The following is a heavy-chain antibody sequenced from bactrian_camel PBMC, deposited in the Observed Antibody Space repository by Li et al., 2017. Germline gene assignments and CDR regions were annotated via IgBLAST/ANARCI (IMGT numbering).Heavy chain of an antibody. J-gene: IGHJ4*01. CDR2: INSGADAT. CDR3: TNSYSYYYGPLDY. V-gene: IGHV3S40*01. CDR1: GFTFSSWY. Sequence: DVQLVESGGGLVQPGGSLRLSCAASGFTFSSWYMSWVRQVPGKGLEWVSGINSGADATDYADSVKGRFTISRDNAKNTLYLRLNSLETEDTAMYYCTNSYSYYYGPLDYWGQGTQVTVS. D-gene: IGHD2*01.